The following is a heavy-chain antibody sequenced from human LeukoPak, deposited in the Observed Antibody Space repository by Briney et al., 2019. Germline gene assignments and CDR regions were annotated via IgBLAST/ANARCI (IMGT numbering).Heavy chain of an antibody. V-gene: IGHV3-66*01. CDR2: IYSGGST. CDR3: AREQVGATTWFDP. D-gene: IGHD1-26*01. CDR1: GFTVSSNC. J-gene: IGHJ5*02. Sequence: GGSLRLSCAASGFTVSSNCMSWVRQAPGKGLEWVSVIYSGGSTYYADSVKGRFTISRDNSKNTLYLQMNSLRAEDTAVYYCAREQVGATTWFDPWGQGTLVTVSS.